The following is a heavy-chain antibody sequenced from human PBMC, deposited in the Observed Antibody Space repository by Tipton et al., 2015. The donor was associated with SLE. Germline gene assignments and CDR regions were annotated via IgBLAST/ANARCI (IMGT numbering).Heavy chain of an antibody. J-gene: IGHJ6*02. Sequence: QVQLVQSGAEVKKPGASVTVSCKASGYSFTNYYIHWVRQAPGQGLEWMGVINPNSGNTNFPQKFQRRVTMTTATSTNTVFMELSSLRPEDTAVYYCAKFQGYDHAMDVWGQGTTVTVSS. V-gene: IGHV1-46*01. CDR1: GYSFTNYY. D-gene: IGHD5-12*01. CDR3: AKFQGYDHAMDV. CDR2: INPNSGNT.